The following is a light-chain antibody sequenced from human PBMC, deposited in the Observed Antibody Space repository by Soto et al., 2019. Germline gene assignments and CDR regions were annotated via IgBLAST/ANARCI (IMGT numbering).Light chain of an antibody. CDR3: QQYYSIPYT. CDR1: QSVFYSSNNKNY. J-gene: IGKJ2*01. V-gene: IGKV4-1*01. CDR2: WAS. Sequence: DIVLTQSPDSLAVSLGERATINCKSSQSVFYSSNNKNYLAWYQQKPGQPPKLLIYWASTRESGVPDRFSGSGSWADFTLTISSLRAEDVAVYYCQQYYSIPYTFGQGTKLEIK.